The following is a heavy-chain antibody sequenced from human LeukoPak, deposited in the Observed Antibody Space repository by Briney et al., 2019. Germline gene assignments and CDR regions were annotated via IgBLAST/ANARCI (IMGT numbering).Heavy chain of an antibody. V-gene: IGHV3-7*03. CDR3: AGGSGWITGD. CDR1: GFTFGSYW. CDR2: IKQDGSEI. Sequence: GGSLTLSCSASGFTFGSYWMNWVRQAPGKGPEWVANIKQDGSEINYVDSVKGRFIISRDNAKNSLYLQMNSLRVDDTAVYYCAGGSGWITGDWGHGTLVTVSS. D-gene: IGHD1-14*01. J-gene: IGHJ4*01.